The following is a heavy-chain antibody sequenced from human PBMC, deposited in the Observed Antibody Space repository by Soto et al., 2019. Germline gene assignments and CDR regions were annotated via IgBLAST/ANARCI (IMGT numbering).Heavy chain of an antibody. J-gene: IGHJ4*02. CDR3: TRETVAGTTGIDH. V-gene: IGHV3-23*01. CDR2: ISVSDAFI. D-gene: IGHD1-1*01. Sequence: GGSLRLSCAASGFNVGAFAVNWVRQTPGKGLEWVSGISVSDAFIYYADSVRGRFFISRDASENILYLQMNSLRVDDSALYYCTRETVAGTTGIDHWGPGTLVTVSS. CDR1: GFNVGAFA.